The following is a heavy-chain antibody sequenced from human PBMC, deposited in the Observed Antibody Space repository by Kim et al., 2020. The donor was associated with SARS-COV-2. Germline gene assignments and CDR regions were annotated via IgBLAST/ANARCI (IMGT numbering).Heavy chain of an antibody. CDR2: IYYSGST. J-gene: IGHJ6*02. Sequence: SETLSLTCTVSGGSISSGGYYWSWIRQHPGKGLEWIGYIYYSGSTYYNPSLKSRVTISVDTSKNQFSLKLSSVTAADTAVYYCARDIGSSSWYPGDYYYGMDVWGQGTTVTVSS. D-gene: IGHD6-13*01. CDR1: GGSISSGGYY. V-gene: IGHV4-31*03. CDR3: ARDIGSSSWYPGDYYYGMDV.